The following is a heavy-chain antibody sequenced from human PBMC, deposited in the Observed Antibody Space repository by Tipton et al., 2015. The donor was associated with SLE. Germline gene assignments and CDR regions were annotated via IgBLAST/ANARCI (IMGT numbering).Heavy chain of an antibody. J-gene: IGHJ5*02. CDR1: DDSIRDYY. D-gene: IGHD2-2*01. CDR2: IYTSGST. V-gene: IGHV4-4*08. CDR3: ARGRGYCSSTSCRNWFDP. Sequence: TLSLTCSVSDDSIRDYYFSWIRQPPGKELEWIGRIYTSGSTNYNPSLKSRVTISVDTSKNQFSLKLSSVTAADTAVYYCARGRGYCSSTSCRNWFDPWGQGTLVTASS.